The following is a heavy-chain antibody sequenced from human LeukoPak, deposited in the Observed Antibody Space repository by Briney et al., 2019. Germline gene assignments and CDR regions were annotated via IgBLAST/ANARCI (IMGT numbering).Heavy chain of an antibody. J-gene: IGHJ4*02. CDR1: GFTFSSYA. Sequence: PGRSLRLSCAASGFTFSSYAMHWVRQAPGKGLEWVAVISYDGSNKYYADSVKGRFTISRDNSKNTLYLQMNSLRAEDTAVYYCAKKGDSAMTNPYYFDYWGQGTLVTVSS. CDR3: AKKGDSAMTNPYYFDY. CDR2: ISYDGSNK. D-gene: IGHD5-18*01. V-gene: IGHV3-30*04.